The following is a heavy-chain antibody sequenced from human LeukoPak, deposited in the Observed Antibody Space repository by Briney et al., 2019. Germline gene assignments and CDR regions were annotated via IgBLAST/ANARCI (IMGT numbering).Heavy chain of an antibody. D-gene: IGHD3-10*01. CDR2: ISSSGSTI. CDR1: GFTFSSYE. V-gene: IGHV3-48*03. CDR3: AVPYGFGELLYRFDY. Sequence: GGSLRLSCAASGFTFSSYEMNWVRQAPGKGLEWVSYISSSGSTIYYADSVKGRFTISRDNAKNSLYLQMNSLRAEDTAVYYCAVPYGFGELLYRFDYWGQGTLVTVSS. J-gene: IGHJ4*02.